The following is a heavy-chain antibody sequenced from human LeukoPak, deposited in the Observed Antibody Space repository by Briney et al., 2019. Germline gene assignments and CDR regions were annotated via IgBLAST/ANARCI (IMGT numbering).Heavy chain of an antibody. D-gene: IGHD2-21*02. CDR1: GGTFSAYW. Sequence: GGSLRLSCAVSGGTFSAYWMAWVRQSPGKGLEWVAEINEDGSVKYYVDSMKGRFTISRDNAKNSLYLQMNSLGAEDTAVYYCAKVPGDSDCYWGQGTLVTVSS. CDR2: INEDGSVK. CDR3: AKVPGDSDCY. V-gene: IGHV3-7*01. J-gene: IGHJ4*02.